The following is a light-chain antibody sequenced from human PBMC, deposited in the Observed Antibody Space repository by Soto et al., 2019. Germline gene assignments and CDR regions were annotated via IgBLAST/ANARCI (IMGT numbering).Light chain of an antibody. V-gene: IGKV1-9*01. J-gene: IGKJ5*01. CDR1: QVISTS. CDR3: QQLFDSPIT. Sequence: DIQMTQSPSTLSGSVGRRVTIPCRASQVISTSLAWYQVKPGKAPKLLIYAASTLESGVPSRFSATVSGTEFSLTTTSLQPEDFATYYCQQLFDSPITFGQGTRLEI. CDR2: AAS.